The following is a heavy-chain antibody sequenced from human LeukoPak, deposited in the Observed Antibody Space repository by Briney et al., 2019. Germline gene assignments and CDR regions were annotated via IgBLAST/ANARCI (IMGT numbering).Heavy chain of an antibody. V-gene: IGHV3-23*01. D-gene: IGHD3-22*01. J-gene: IGHJ4*02. CDR1: GFTFSSYA. CDR2: ISGSGDNT. Sequence: PGGSLRLSCAASGFTFSSYAMSWVRQAPGKGLEWVSGISGSGDNTYYADSVKGRFTISRDNSKNTVYLQMNSLRADDTAVYYCARAAYESTGYLTLWGQGALVTVSS. CDR3: ARAAYESTGYLTL.